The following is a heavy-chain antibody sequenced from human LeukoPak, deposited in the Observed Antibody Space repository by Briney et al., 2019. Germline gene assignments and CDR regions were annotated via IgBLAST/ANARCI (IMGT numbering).Heavy chain of an antibody. CDR1: GFTFSSYA. D-gene: IGHD3-22*01. J-gene: IGHJ4*02. CDR2: ISGSGGST. CDR3: AKGQYYYDSSGYYPHY. V-gene: IGHV3-23*01. Sequence: GGSLRLSCAASGFTFSSYAMSWVRQAPGKGLEWVSAISGSGGSTYYADSVKGRFTISRDNSKNTLYLQMNSLRAEDTAVYYCAKGQYYYDSSGYYPHYWGQGTLVTVSS.